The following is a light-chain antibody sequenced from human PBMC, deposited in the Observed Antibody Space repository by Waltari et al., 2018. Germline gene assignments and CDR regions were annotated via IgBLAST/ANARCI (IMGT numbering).Light chain of an antibody. CDR2: DVS. J-gene: IGLJ2*01. CDR1: SSDVGGYNY. Sequence: QSALTQPASVSGSPGQSITISCTGTSSDVGGYNYVSWYQQHPEKAPKLMIYDVSNRPSWVSNRFSGSKSGNTDSLTISGLQAEDEADYYCSSYTSSSILFGGGTKLTVL. CDR3: SSYTSSSIL. V-gene: IGLV2-14*03.